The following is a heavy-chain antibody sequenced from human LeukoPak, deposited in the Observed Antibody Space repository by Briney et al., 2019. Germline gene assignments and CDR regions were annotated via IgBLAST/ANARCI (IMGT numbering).Heavy chain of an antibody. D-gene: IGHD3-22*01. CDR3: ARNTRDSSRYYLPYYFDY. V-gene: IGHV1-18*01. CDR2: ISAYNGNT. J-gene: IGHJ4*02. CDR1: GYTFTSYG. Sequence: ASVTVSCKASGYTFTSYGISWVRQAPGQGLEWMGWISAYNGNTNYAQKLQGRVTMTTDTSTSTAYMELRSLRSDDTAVYYCARNTRDSSRYYLPYYFDYWGQGTLVTVSS.